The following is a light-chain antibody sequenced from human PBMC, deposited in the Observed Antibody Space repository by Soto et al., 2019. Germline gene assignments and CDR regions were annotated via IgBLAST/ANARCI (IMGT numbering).Light chain of an antibody. CDR2: GAS. V-gene: IGKV3-20*01. Sequence: EIVLTQSPGTLSLSPGERATLSCRASQSVSSSYLAWYQQNPGQAPRLLIYGASSRAAGIPDRFSGSGSGTDFTLTISRVEPEDFAVYYCQQYDSSPLTFGGGTKVEIK. J-gene: IGKJ4*02. CDR1: QSVSSSY. CDR3: QQYDSSPLT.